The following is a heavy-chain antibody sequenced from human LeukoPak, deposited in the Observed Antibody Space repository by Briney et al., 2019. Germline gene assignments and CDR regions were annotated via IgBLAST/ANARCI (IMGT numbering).Heavy chain of an antibody. CDR3: ARVGDGEQRLAIDY. CDR2: IYYSGST. CDR1: GGSISSSSYY. J-gene: IGHJ4*02. Sequence: SETLSLTCTVSGGSISSSSYYWGWIRQPPGKGLEWIGSIYYSGSTYYNPSLKSRVTISVDTSKNQFSLKLSSVTAADTAVYYCARVGDGEQRLAIDYWGQGTLVTVSS. V-gene: IGHV4-39*07. D-gene: IGHD6-25*01.